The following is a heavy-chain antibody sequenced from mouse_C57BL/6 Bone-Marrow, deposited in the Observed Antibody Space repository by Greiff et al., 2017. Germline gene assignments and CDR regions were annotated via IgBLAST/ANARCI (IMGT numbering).Heavy chain of an antibody. J-gene: IGHJ1*03. CDR1: GYSFTGYY. Sequence: EVQLQQSGPELVKPGASVKISCKASGYSFTGYYMHWVKQSHGNILDWIGYIYPYNGVSSYNQKFKGKATLTVDKSSSTAYMELRSLTSEDSAVYYCASPLYYYGSSHWYFDVWGTGTTVTVSS. D-gene: IGHD1-1*01. CDR3: ASPLYYYGSSHWYFDV. V-gene: IGHV1-31*01. CDR2: IYPYNGVS.